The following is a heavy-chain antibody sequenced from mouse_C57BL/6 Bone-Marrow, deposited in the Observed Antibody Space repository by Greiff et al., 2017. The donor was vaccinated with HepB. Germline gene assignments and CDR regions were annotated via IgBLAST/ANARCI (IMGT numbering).Heavy chain of an antibody. V-gene: IGHV6-6*01. D-gene: IGHD1-1*01. Sequence: EVKLVESGGGLVQPGGSMKLSCAASGFTFSDAWMDWVRQSPEKGLEWVAEIRNKANNHATYYAESVKGRFTISRDDSKSSVYLQMNSLRAEDTGIYYCTLIYYYGSSSYYYAMDYWGQGTSVTVSS. CDR3: TLIYYYGSSSYYYAMDY. CDR2: IRNKANNHAT. J-gene: IGHJ4*01. CDR1: GFTFSDAW.